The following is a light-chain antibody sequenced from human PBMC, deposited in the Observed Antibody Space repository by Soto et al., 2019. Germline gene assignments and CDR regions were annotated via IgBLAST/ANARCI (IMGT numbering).Light chain of an antibody. CDR2: QTS. V-gene: IGKV3D-15*03. Sequence: EIVMTQSPATLSVSPGDRATLSCRASQNIGTNVAWYQHKPGQAPRLLIYQTSIRAAGIPARFSASGTGTDFTLTISDVQPEDFAVYYCHQRQSWPRTFGQGTKVDIK. J-gene: IGKJ1*01. CDR3: HQRQSWPRT. CDR1: QNIGTN.